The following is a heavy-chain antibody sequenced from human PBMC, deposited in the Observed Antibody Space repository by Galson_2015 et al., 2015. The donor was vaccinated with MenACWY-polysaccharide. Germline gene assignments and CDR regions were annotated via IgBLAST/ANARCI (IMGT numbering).Heavy chain of an antibody. CDR1: GYTFTTYA. Sequence: SVKVSCKASGYTFTTYAINWLRQAPGQGLEWMGGINTNTGNPTYAQGFTGRFVFSLDASVSTAYLQISSLKAEDTAVYYCARDPKQQAATVPTGRFDYWGQGTPVTVSS. CDR3: ARDPKQQAATVPTGRFDY. V-gene: IGHV7-4-1*02. J-gene: IGHJ4*02. D-gene: IGHD2-15*01. CDR2: INTNTGNP.